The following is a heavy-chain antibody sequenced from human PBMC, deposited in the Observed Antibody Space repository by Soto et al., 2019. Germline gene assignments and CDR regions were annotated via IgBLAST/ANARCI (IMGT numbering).Heavy chain of an antibody. D-gene: IGHD1-1*01. CDR3: ARDPWRTPPEAAFDV. Sequence: QVQLQESGPGLVEPSQTLSLTCTVSGGSISSAGYYWSWIRQRPGKGLECIGYIYFSGVTYYNPSLESRVTISVDTSKNQFSLRLSSVTAADTAVYYCARDPWRTPPEAAFDVWGQGTKVTVSS. CDR1: GGSISSAGYY. J-gene: IGHJ3*01. V-gene: IGHV4-31*03. CDR2: IYFSGVT.